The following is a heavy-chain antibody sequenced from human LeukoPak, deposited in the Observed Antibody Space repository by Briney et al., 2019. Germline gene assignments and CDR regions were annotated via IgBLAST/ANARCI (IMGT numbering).Heavy chain of an antibody. V-gene: IGHV1-69*13. Sequence: GASVKVSCKASGGTFSSYAISWVRQAPGQGLEWMGGIIPIFGTANYAQKFQGRVTITADEPTSTAYMELSSLRSEDTAVYYCARDLSTMTLNWFDPWGQGTLVTVSS. CDR2: IIPIFGTA. CDR1: GGTFSSYA. D-gene: IGHD3-22*01. J-gene: IGHJ5*02. CDR3: ARDLSTMTLNWFDP.